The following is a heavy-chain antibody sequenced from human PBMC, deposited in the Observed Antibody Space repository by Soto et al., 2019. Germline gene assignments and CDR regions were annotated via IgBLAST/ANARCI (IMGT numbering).Heavy chain of an antibody. V-gene: IGHV4-34*01. Sequence: ETLSLTCVVSGGSFSTYYYNWIRQSPGKGLEWIGEINHSGNNNYSPSLKSRVTMSLDTSKNQFSLKLTSVTAADTAVYYCARGGSNDWQVAFDIWGQGTMVTVSS. CDR3: ARGGSNDWQVAFDI. D-gene: IGHD3-9*01. CDR2: INHSGNN. J-gene: IGHJ3*02. CDR1: GGSFSTYY.